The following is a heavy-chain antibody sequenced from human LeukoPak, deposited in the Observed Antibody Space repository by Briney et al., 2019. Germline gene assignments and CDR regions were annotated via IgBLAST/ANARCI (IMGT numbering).Heavy chain of an antibody. CDR3: AAGFYGVHWFDP. J-gene: IGHJ5*02. V-gene: IGHV1-24*01. Sequence: ASVKVSCKVSGYTLTELSMHWVRQAPGKGLEWMGGFDPEDGETIYAQKFQGRVTMTEDTSTDTAYMELSSLRSEDTAVYYCAAGFYGVHWFDPWGQGTLVTVSS. CDR2: FDPEDGET. D-gene: IGHD4-17*01. CDR1: GYTLTELS.